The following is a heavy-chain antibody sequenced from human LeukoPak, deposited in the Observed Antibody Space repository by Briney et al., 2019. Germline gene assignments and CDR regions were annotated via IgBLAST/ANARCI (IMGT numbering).Heavy chain of an antibody. Sequence: PGGSLRLSCAASGFTFRTYWMSWVRQAPGKGLEWVGRIKSKTDGGTTDYAAPVKGRFTISRDDSKNTLYLQMNSLKTDVTAVYYCKVGPMFEYWGQGTLVTVSS. D-gene: IGHD1-26*01. CDR1: GFTFRTYW. CDR2: IKSKTDGGTT. CDR3: KVGPMFEY. V-gene: IGHV3-15*01. J-gene: IGHJ4*02.